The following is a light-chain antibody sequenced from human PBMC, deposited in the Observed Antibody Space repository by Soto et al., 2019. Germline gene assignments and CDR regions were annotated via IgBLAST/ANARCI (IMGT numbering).Light chain of an antibody. Sequence: AIQMTQSPSSLSASVGDRVTITCRASQGIRNDLGWYQQKPGKAPNLLIYGASSLQSGVPSRFSGSASGTDFTLTIRSLQPEDFATYYCLQDYDFPYTFGQGTKLEIK. J-gene: IGKJ2*01. CDR3: LQDYDFPYT. CDR2: GAS. V-gene: IGKV1-6*01. CDR1: QGIRND.